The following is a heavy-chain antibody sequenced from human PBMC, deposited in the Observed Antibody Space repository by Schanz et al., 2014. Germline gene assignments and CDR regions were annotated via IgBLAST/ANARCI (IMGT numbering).Heavy chain of an antibody. J-gene: IGHJ2*01. CDR2: IYINSGST. D-gene: IGHD3-9*01. Sequence: EVQLVESGGGLIQPGGSLRLSCAVSGFSVSTNYMSWVRQAPGKGLEWVSSIYINSGSTNYADSVKGRFIISRDSSKNTLDLQMSSLRADDTAVYYCARSTYYDILTGQTHTRVDVRYFDLWGRGTLVTVSS. V-gene: IGHV3-53*01. CDR3: ARSTYYDILTGQTHTRVDVRYFDL. CDR1: GFSVSTNY.